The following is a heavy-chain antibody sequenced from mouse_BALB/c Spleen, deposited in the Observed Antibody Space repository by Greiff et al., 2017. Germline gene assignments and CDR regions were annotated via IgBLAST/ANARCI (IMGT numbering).Heavy chain of an antibody. V-gene: IGHV5-17*02. CDR1: GFTFSSFG. CDR3: ARGSSYDAMDY. CDR2: ISSGSSTI. D-gene: IGHD1-1*01. Sequence: EVQRVESGGGLVQPGGSRKLSCAASGFTFSSFGMHWVRQAPEKGLEWVAYISSGSSTIYYADTVKGRFTISRDNPKNTLFLQMTSLRSEDTAMYYCARGSSYDAMDYWGQGTSVTVSS. J-gene: IGHJ4*01.